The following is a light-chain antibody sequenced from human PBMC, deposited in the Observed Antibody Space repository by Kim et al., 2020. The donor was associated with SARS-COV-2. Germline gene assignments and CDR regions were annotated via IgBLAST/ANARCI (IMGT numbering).Light chain of an antibody. CDR3: QQRSNWPLA. CDR2: DAS. CDR1: QRVSSC. V-gene: IGKV3-11*01. J-gene: IGKJ4*01. Sequence: LSPGEQATLSCRATQRVSSCLAWYQQKPGQAPRLLIYDASNRGTGIPARFSGSGWGTDFTLTISSLEPEDFAVYYCQQRSNWPLAFGGGTKVDIK.